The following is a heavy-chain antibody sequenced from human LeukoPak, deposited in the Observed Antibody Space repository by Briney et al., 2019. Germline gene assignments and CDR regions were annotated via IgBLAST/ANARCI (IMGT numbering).Heavy chain of an antibody. Sequence: SETLSLTCAVSGGSISSYYWSWIRQPPGKGLEWIGYIYYTGSTNYNPSLKSRVTISVDTSKNQFSLKLSSVTAADTAVYYCARAFSSGWYPYSIGGLWFDYWGQGTLVTVSS. CDR2: IYYTGST. V-gene: IGHV4-59*01. CDR3: ARAFSSGWYPYSIGGLWFDY. D-gene: IGHD6-19*01. J-gene: IGHJ4*02. CDR1: GGSISSYY.